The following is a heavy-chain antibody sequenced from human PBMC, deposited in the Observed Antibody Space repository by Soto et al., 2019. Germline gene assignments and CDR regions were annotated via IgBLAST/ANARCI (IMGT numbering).Heavy chain of an antibody. CDR1: GASVSTDGYY. Sequence: QVQLQESGPGLVKPSETLSLTCTVSGASVSTDGYYCSWIRQPPGRTLEWIGYIYYSGSSGYNPSLKSRITASVDTSKNQFSLILSSVTAADTAVYFCARLSRLAPVANTSYHSLDVWAQGTTVTVSS. CDR3: ARLSRLAPVANTSYHSLDV. J-gene: IGHJ6*02. CDR2: IYYSGSS. V-gene: IGHV4-61*08. D-gene: IGHD2-2*01.